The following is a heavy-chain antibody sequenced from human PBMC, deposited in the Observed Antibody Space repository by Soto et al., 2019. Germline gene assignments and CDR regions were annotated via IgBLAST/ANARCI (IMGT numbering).Heavy chain of an antibody. D-gene: IGHD3-22*01. V-gene: IGHV3-30-3*01. Sequence: GGSLRLSCAASGFTFGSYAMHWVRQAPGKGLEWVAVISYDGSNKYYADSVKGRFTISRDNSKNTLYLQMNSLRAEDTAVYYCARGGYYYDSSGYYHSFDYWGQGTLVTVSS. CDR1: GFTFGSYA. J-gene: IGHJ4*02. CDR3: ARGGYYYDSSGYYHSFDY. CDR2: ISYDGSNK.